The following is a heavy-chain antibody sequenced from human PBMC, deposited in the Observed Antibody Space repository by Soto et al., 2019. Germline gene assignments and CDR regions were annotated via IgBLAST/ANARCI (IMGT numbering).Heavy chain of an antibody. J-gene: IGHJ4*02. CDR3: ARGCVRASCPYYFDS. V-gene: IGHV3-7*01. CDR2: IRQDGSER. Sequence: EVQLVESGGGLVQPGGSLRLSCAASGFTFSSYWMSWVRQAPGKGLEWVATIRQDGSERHYVDSVEGRFTISRDNGKNSLSLQVNSLRAEDTTVNHCARGCVRASCPYYFDSWGRGTLVTVSS. CDR1: GFTFSSYW. D-gene: IGHD2-2*01.